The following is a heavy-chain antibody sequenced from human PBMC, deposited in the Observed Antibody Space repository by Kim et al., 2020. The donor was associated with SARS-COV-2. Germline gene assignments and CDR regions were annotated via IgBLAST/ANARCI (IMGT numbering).Heavy chain of an antibody. CDR3: ARDRQGDY. CDR2: SGST. J-gene: IGHJ4*02. V-gene: IGHV4-4*02. Sequence: SGSTNYHPSLKSRVTISVDKSKNQFSLKLSSVTAADTAVYYCARDRQGDYWGQGTLVTVSS.